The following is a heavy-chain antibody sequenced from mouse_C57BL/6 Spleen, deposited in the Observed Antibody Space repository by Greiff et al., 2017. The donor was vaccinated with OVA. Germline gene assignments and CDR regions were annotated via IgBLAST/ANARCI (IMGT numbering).Heavy chain of an antibody. D-gene: IGHD2-10*01. Sequence: QVQLQQPGAELVMPGASVKLSCKASGYTFTSYWMHWVKQRPGQGLEWIGEVDPSDSYTNYNQKFKGKSTLTVDKSSSTAYMQLSSLTSEDSAVYYCAILPFAYWGQGTLVTVSA. J-gene: IGHJ3*01. V-gene: IGHV1-69*01. CDR3: AILPFAY. CDR1: GYTFTSYW. CDR2: VDPSDSYT.